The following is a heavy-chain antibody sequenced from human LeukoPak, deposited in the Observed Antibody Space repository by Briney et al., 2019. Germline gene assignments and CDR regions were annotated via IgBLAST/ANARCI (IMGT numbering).Heavy chain of an antibody. D-gene: IGHD2-15*01. CDR2: IKEDGSEK. CDR1: GFTFSNYW. J-gene: IGHJ4*02. Sequence: GGSLRLSCAASGFTFSNYWMSWVRQAPGKGLEWVANIKEDGSEKNYMDSVKGRFTISRDNAKSSVYLQMNSLRAEDTGVYYCARDKYCSDGNCDGGSKFDYWGQGTLVTVSS. V-gene: IGHV3-7*01. CDR3: ARDKYCSDGNCDGGSKFDY.